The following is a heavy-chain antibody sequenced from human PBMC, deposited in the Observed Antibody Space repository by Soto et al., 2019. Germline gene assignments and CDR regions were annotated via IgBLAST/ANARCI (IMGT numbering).Heavy chain of an antibody. CDR1: GGSISTSGYY. CDR2: IYYGGST. V-gene: IGHV4-31*01. Sequence: QVQLRESGPGLVKPSQTLSLTCTVSGGSISTSGYYWSWIRQHPGKGLDWIGNIYYGGSTYYNPSRKRLVTISVETSKNQFALKLSSVTAADTPVYYCARVGEIIGDYWGQGVLVTVSS. CDR3: ARVGEIIGDY. D-gene: IGHD3-10*01. J-gene: IGHJ4*02.